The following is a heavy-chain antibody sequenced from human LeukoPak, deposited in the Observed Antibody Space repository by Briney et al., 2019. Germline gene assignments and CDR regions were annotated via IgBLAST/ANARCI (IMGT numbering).Heavy chain of an antibody. V-gene: IGHV3-53*01. D-gene: IGHD3-22*01. CDR1: GFTFSSYA. CDR2: IYSGGST. J-gene: IGHJ4*02. CDR3: ARDSYYDSSGYYSLPPRH. Sequence: SGGSLRLSCAASGFTFSSYAMSWVRQAPGKGLEWVSVIYSGGSTYYADSVKGRFTISRDNSKSTLYLQMNSLRAEDTAVYYCARDSYYDSSGYYSLPPRHWGQGTLVTVSS.